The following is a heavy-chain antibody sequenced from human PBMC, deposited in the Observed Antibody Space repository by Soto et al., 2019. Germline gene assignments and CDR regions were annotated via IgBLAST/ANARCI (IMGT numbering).Heavy chain of an antibody. CDR3: AKDTSRVGSTRGPFDC. CDR1: GFTFSDYG. J-gene: IGHJ4*02. Sequence: QVQLVESGGGVVQPGRSLRLSCAASGFTFSDYGMHWVRQAPGKGLEWLAVISYDGSSKYYADSVKGRFTISRDNSKNTRYLQMSSLRTEDTAVYSCAKDTSRVGSTRGPFDCWGQGTLVTVSS. D-gene: IGHD1-26*01. CDR2: ISYDGSSK. V-gene: IGHV3-30*18.